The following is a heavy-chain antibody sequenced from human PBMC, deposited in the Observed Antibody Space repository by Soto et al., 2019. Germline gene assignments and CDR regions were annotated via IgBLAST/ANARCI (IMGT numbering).Heavy chain of an antibody. CDR3: AKGAGGLDGCNSGSFDY. Sequence: QVQLVQSGAEVKKPGSSVKVSCKASGGTFSSYAISWVRQAPGQGLEWMGGIIPIFGTANYAQKFQGRVAITADESTSTAYMELSSLRSEDTAVYYCAKGAGGLDGCNSGSFDYWGQGTLVTVSS. CDR1: GGTFSSYA. J-gene: IGHJ4*02. CDR2: IIPIFGTA. D-gene: IGHD3-10*01. V-gene: IGHV1-69*12.